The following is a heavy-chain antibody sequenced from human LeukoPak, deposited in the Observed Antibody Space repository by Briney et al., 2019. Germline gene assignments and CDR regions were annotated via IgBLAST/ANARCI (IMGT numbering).Heavy chain of an antibody. CDR3: ARVRSDSGGWYEFDY. Sequence: PGGSLRLSCAASGFTVSTNYMSWVRQVSGEGLEFVSFISTVGTTDYADSVKGRFTLSSDNSKNTPYLQRNSLRAEDTAVYYCARVRSDSGGWYEFDYWGQGTLVTVSS. V-gene: IGHV3-53*01. D-gene: IGHD6-19*01. CDR1: GFTVSTNY. J-gene: IGHJ4*02. CDR2: ISTVGTT.